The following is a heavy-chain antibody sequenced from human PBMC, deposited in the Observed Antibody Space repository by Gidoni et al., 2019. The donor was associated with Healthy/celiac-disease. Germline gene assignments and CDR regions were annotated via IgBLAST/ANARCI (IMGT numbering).Heavy chain of an antibody. D-gene: IGHD3-3*02. J-gene: IGHJ4*02. Sequence: QVQLQESGPGLVKPSETLSLTCAVSGYSISSGYYWGWIRQPPGKGLEWIGSIYHSGSTYYNPSLKSRVTISVDTSKNQFSLKLSSVTAADTAVYYCARDRHFWSGLETEFDYWGQGTLVTVSS. V-gene: IGHV4-38-2*02. CDR3: ARDRHFWSGLETEFDY. CDR2: IYHSGST. CDR1: GYSISSGYY.